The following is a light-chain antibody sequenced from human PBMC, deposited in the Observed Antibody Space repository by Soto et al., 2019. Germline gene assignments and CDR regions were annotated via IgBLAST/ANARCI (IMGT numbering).Light chain of an antibody. J-gene: IGLJ1*01. CDR2: GNS. CDR1: SSNIGATYD. Sequence: QSVLTQPPSVSGDPGQRVTISCTGSSSNIGATYDVQWYQQLPGTAPKLLIYGNSNRPSGVPDRFSGSKSGTSASPAITGLQADDEADYYCQSYDSSLSAHYVFGTGTKVTVL. V-gene: IGLV1-40*01. CDR3: QSYDSSLSAHYV.